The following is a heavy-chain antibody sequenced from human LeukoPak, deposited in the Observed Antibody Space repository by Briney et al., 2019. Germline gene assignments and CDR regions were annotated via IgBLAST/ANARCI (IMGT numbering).Heavy chain of an antibody. CDR2: INHSGST. D-gene: IGHD6-19*01. V-gene: IGHV4-34*01. CDR1: GGPFSDYY. Sequence: PSETLSLTCAVYGGPFSDYYWSWIRQPPGKGLEWIGRINHSGSTNYSPSLKSRATISVDTSKSQFSLKLSSVTAADTAVYYCARDSAGAYSSGWYYYYGMDVWGQGTTVTVSS. J-gene: IGHJ6*02. CDR3: ARDSAGAYSSGWYYYYGMDV.